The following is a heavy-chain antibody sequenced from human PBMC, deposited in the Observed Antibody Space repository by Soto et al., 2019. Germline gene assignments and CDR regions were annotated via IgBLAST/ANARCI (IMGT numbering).Heavy chain of an antibody. CDR2: IERHGNDK. V-gene: IGHV3-7*03. CDR1: GFIFGFYW. Sequence: VHLEESGGDLVQPGGSLRLSCSASGFIFGFYWMTWVRQAPGKGLEWVANIERHGNDKYYVDSVTGRFTISRDNAQNSLFLQMNNLRAEDTAVYCCARIRATDYEIDYWGQGTLVTVSS. D-gene: IGHD3-22*01. J-gene: IGHJ4*02. CDR3: ARIRATDYEIDY.